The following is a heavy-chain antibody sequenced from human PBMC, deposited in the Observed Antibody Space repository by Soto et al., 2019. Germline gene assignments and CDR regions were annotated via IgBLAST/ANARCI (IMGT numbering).Heavy chain of an antibody. Sequence: PGGSLRLSCSASGFTFSSYAMHWVRQAPGKGLEYVSAICSNGDITYSADSLRGRFTISRDNSKNTLYFQMSSLRAEDTAVYYCLKDRPRYCSTNSCYHNWFDPWGQGTLVTVSS. CDR3: LKDRPRYCSTNSCYHNWFDP. J-gene: IGHJ5*02. V-gene: IGHV3-64D*06. CDR2: ICSNGDIT. CDR1: GFTFSSYA. D-gene: IGHD2-2*01.